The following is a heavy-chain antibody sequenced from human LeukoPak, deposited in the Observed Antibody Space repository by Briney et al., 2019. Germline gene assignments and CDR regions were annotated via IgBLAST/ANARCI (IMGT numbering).Heavy chain of an antibody. Sequence: GGSLRLSCAASAFTFSTYAMSWVRQAPGKGLDWVSAISDSGGSTYYADSVKGRFTISGDNSKNTLYLQMNSLRAEDTAVYYCARSNPTYQLHYMDVWGKGTTVTVSS. D-gene: IGHD2-2*01. J-gene: IGHJ6*03. V-gene: IGHV3-23*01. CDR3: ARSNPTYQLHYMDV. CDR1: AFTFSTYA. CDR2: ISDSGGST.